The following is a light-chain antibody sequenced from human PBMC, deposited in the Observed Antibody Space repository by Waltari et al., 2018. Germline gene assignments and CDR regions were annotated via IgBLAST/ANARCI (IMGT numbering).Light chain of an antibody. J-gene: IGLJ3*02. CDR1: SSDVGGYNY. V-gene: IGLV2-14*03. CDR2: DVS. CDR3: SSYTSSSTWV. Sequence: QSALTQPASVSGSPGQSITISCTGTSSDVGGYNYVSWYQQHPGKAPKPIIYDVSDRPSGISNRFSDSKSGNTASLTISGLQAEDETDYYCSSYTSSSTWVFGGGTKVTVL.